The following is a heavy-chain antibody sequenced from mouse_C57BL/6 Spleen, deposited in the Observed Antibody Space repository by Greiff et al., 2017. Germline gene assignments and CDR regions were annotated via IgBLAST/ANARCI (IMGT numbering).Heavy chain of an antibody. CDR1: GYAISSYW. J-gene: IGHJ2*01. CDR2: IYPGDGDT. D-gene: IGHD1-1*01. Sequence: QVQLQQAGAELVKPGASGKISCKASGYAISSYWLTWVKQRPGKGLEGIGQIYPGDGDTNYNGKLKGKAPLTADKSSGTSDMQLSILTSEYSAVYFCASVGYYGSSGYWGQGTTRPVSS. CDR3: ASVGYYGSSGY. V-gene: IGHV1-80*01.